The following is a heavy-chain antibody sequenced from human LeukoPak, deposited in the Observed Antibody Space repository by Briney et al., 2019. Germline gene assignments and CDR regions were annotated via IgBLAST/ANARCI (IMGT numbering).Heavy chain of an antibody. V-gene: IGHV1-18*01. D-gene: IGHD3-3*01. Sequence: ASVKVSCKASGYTFTSYGISWVRQAPGQGLEWMGWISAYNGNTNYAQKLQGRVTMTTDTSTSTAYMELRSLRSDDTAVYYCARARLRITIFGVVINRSAFDIWGQGTMVTVSS. CDR2: ISAYNGNT. CDR1: GYTFTSYG. J-gene: IGHJ3*02. CDR3: ARARLRITIFGVVINRSAFDI.